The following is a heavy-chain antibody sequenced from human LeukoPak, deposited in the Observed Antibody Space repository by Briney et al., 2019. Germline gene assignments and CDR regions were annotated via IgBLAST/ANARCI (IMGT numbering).Heavy chain of an antibody. CDR3: AEDSPVATM. V-gene: IGHV3-23*01. Sequence: GGSLRLSCAASGFTFRNYGRSWVRQAPGKGLEWVSAITGSGDGTYYADTLKGRFTVSRENSKNTLFLQMNSLRAEDTAVYYCAEDSPVATMWGQGTMVTVSS. CDR2: ITGSGDGT. CDR1: GFTFRNYG. J-gene: IGHJ3*02. D-gene: IGHD5-12*01.